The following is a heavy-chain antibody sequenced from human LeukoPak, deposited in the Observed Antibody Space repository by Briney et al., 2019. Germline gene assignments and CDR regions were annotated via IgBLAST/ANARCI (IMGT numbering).Heavy chain of an antibody. V-gene: IGHV3-48*03. J-gene: IGHJ2*01. CDR1: GFTFSSYE. CDR2: ISSSGSTI. D-gene: IGHD2-2*01. Sequence: GGSLRLSCAASGFTFSSYEMNWVRQAPGKGLEWVSYISSSGSTIYYADSVKGRSTISRDNANNSLYLQMNSLRAEDTAVYYCAREEVGGPAAYNWYFDLWGRGTLVTVSS. CDR3: AREEVGGPAAYNWYFDL.